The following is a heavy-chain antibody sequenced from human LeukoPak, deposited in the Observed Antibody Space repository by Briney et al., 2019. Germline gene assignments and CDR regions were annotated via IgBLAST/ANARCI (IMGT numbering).Heavy chain of an antibody. CDR3: ATREDPGIAAAGTSHFQH. D-gene: IGHD6-13*01. J-gene: IGHJ1*01. CDR1: GGSISSSSYY. Sequence: PSETLSLTCTVSGGSISSSSYYWGWIRQPPGKGLEWIGSIYYSGSTYYNPSLKSRVTISVDTSKNQFSLKLSSVTAADTAVYYCATREDPGIAAAGTSHFQHWGQGTLVTVSS. CDR2: IYYSGST. V-gene: IGHV4-39*01.